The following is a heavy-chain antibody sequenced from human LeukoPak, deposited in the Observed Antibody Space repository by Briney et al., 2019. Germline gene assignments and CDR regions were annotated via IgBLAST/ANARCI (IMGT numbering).Heavy chain of an antibody. V-gene: IGHV5-51*01. CDR3: ARRGIAAAGSFDY. D-gene: IGHD6-13*01. CDR2: IYPGDSDT. Sequence: GASLKTSCKGSGCRFTSYWIGWVRPMPGKGLEWMGIIYPGDSDTSYSPSFQGHDNISAAKFITTSYLQRSSLKASDTAMYYCARRGIAAAGSFDYWGQGTLVTVSS. J-gene: IGHJ4*02. CDR1: GCRFTSYW.